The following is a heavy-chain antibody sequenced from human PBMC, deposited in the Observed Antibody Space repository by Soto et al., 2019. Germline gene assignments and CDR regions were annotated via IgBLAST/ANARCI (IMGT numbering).Heavy chain of an antibody. D-gene: IGHD1-1*01. CDR1: GYTFTSYA. Sequence: GASVKVSCKASGYTFTSYAMHWVRQAPGQRLEWMGWINAGNGNTKYSQKFQGRVTITRDTSASTAYMELSSLRSEDTAVYYCARAFEGTTRRDAFDIWGQGTMVTVSS. CDR2: INAGNGNT. V-gene: IGHV1-3*01. J-gene: IGHJ3*02. CDR3: ARAFEGTTRRDAFDI.